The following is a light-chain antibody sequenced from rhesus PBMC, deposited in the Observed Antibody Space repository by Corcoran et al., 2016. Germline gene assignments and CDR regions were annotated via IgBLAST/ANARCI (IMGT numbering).Light chain of an antibody. CDR3: QQYSNWPWT. CDR2: GAS. CDR1: QRVSSY. J-gene: IGKJ1*01. V-gene: IGKV3S9*01. Sequence: EIVMTQSPATLSLSPGERATLSCRASQRVSSYVAWYQQKPEQAPRLLIYGASSRATGTPDRFSGRGSVTDFTLTSSSRGPEDFAVYYCQQYSNWPWTFGQGTKVEIK.